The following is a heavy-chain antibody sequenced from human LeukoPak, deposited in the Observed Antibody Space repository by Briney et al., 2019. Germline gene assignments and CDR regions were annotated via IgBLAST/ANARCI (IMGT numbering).Heavy chain of an antibody. J-gene: IGHJ3*02. D-gene: IGHD1-26*01. Sequence: GRSLRLSCAASGFTFDDYAMHWARQAPGKGLEWVSGISWNSGSIGYADSVKGRFTISRDNAKNSLYLQMNSLRAEDTALYYCAKGLVGAPLGAFDIWGQGTMVTVSS. V-gene: IGHV3-9*01. CDR1: GFTFDDYA. CDR3: AKGLVGAPLGAFDI. CDR2: ISWNSGSI.